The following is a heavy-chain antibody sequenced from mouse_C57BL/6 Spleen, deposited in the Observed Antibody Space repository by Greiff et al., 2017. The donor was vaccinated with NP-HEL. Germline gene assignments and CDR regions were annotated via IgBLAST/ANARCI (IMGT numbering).Heavy chain of an antibody. J-gene: IGHJ1*03. CDR1: GYTFTSYW. D-gene: IGHD3-3*01. CDR2: IDPSASYT. CDR3: ARGGTPSGYFDV. V-gene: IGHV1-59*01. Sequence: QVQLQQPGAELVRPGTSVKLSCKASGYTFTSYWMHWVKQRPGQGLEWIGVIDPSASYTNYNQNLKGKATLTVDTSSSTAYMQLSSLTSEDSAVYYCARGGTPSGYFDVWGTGTTVTVSS.